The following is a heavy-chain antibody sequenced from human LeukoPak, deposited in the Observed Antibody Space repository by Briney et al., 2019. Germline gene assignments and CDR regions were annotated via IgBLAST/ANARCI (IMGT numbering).Heavy chain of an antibody. CDR2: FDPEDGET. Sequence: GASVKVSCKVSGYTLTELSMHWVRQAPGKGLEWMGGFDPEDGETIYAQKFQVRVTMTEDTSTDTAYMELSSLRSEDTAVYYCARVYYETSGYFEKGPFDYWGQGILVTVSS. D-gene: IGHD3-22*01. V-gene: IGHV1-24*01. J-gene: IGHJ4*02. CDR3: ARVYYETSGYFEKGPFDY. CDR1: GYTLTELS.